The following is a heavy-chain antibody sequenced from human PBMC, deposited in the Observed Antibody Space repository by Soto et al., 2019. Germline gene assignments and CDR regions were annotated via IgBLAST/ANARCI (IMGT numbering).Heavy chain of an antibody. D-gene: IGHD3-10*01. Sequence: SETLSLTCTVSGGSISSSSYYWGWIRQPPGKGLEWIGSIYYSGSTYYNPSLKSRVTISVDTSKNQFSLKLSSVTAADTAVYYCASGLLWFGELLSYYYYYGMDVWGQGTKVTGSS. CDR2: IYYSGST. CDR1: GGSISSSSYY. J-gene: IGHJ6*02. V-gene: IGHV4-39*01. CDR3: ASGLLWFGELLSYYYYYGMDV.